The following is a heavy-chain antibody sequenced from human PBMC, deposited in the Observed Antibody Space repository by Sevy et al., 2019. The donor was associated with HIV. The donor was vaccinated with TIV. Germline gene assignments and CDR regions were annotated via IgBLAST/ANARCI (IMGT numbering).Heavy chain of an antibody. V-gene: IGHV4-38-2*01. CDR2: IYHSGST. D-gene: IGHD3-22*01. CDR3: ARAVKQVVITFHWFDP. CDR1: GYSISSGYY. J-gene: IGHJ5*02. Sequence: SETLSLTCAVSGYSISSGYYWGWIRQPPGKGLEWIGSIYHSGSTYYNPSLKSRVTISVDTSKNQFSLKLSSVTAADTAVYYCARAVKQVVITFHWFDPWSQGTLVTVSS.